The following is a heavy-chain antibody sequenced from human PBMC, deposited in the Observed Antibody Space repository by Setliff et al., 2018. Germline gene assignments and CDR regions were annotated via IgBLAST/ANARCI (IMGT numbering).Heavy chain of an antibody. V-gene: IGHV5-51*01. CDR2: LKPGDSGI. Sequence: GESLKLSCQGSGYTFTNYWLGRVRQMPGKGLEWMGILKPGDSGIRYSPSFQGQVTLSADTSIATAYLHWTSLKASDTAMYYCVRHPYYDSSGYYSYFDYWGQGALVTVSS. J-gene: IGHJ4*02. CDR1: GYTFTNYW. CDR3: VRHPYYDSSGYYSYFDY. D-gene: IGHD3-22*01.